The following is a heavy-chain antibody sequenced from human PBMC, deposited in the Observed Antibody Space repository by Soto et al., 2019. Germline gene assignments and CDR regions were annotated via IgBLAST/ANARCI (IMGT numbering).Heavy chain of an antibody. D-gene: IGHD2-15*01. J-gene: IGHJ4*02. CDR1: GFTFSNYA. CDR2: ISGSGRST. V-gene: IGHV3-23*01. CDR3: ARAGGKMCSGGSCYFQAPDY. Sequence: PGGSRRLSCSASGFTFSNYAMSWVRQAPGKGLEWVASISGSGRSTNYADSVKGRFTISRDNSKNTLAVQMSSLRAEDTAVYYCARAGGKMCSGGSCYFQAPDYWGQGTMVTVSS.